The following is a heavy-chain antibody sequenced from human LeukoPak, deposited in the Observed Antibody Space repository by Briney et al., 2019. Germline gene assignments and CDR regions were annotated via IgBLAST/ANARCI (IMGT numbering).Heavy chain of an antibody. Sequence: ASVKLFCKASGYTFTGYYMHWVRRAPGQGLVWMVWINPNSGGTNYTEKFEGRVTMTRDTSISTAYMELSRLRSDDTAVYYCAREGVGATGAVDYWGQGTLVTVSS. V-gene: IGHV1-2*02. CDR1: GYTFTGYY. CDR3: AREGVGATGAVDY. CDR2: INPNSGGT. J-gene: IGHJ4*02. D-gene: IGHD1-26*01.